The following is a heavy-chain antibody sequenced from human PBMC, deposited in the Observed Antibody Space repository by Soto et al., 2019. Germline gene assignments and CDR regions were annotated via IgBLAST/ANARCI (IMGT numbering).Heavy chain of an antibody. CDR3: AKDPNGDYLGAFDC. CDR1: GFTFGNYV. D-gene: IGHD4-17*01. CDR2: ISASGGGT. V-gene: IGHV3-23*01. J-gene: IGHJ3*01. Sequence: QMLESGGGLVQPGGSLRLSCAASGFTFGNYVVTWVRQAPGRGLEWVSAISASGGGTFYADSVRGRFNISRDNYKNTLYLEMNSLRAEDTALYFCAKDPNGDYLGAFDCWGRGTMVIVSS.